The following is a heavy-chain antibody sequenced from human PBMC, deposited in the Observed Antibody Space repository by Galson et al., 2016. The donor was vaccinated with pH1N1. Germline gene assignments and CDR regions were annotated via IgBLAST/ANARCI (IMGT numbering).Heavy chain of an antibody. V-gene: IGHV3-7*03. CDR1: GFTFSDYW. CDR2: IKEDGSQE. CDR3: ARQIGGGGNV. D-gene: IGHD3-16*01. J-gene: IGHJ6*02. Sequence: SLRLSCAASGFTFSDYWMTWVRQAPGKGLEWVANIKEDGSQEHYVDFVKGRFTISRDNAKNTLYLQTNSLRVEDTAGYYCARQIGGGGNVWGQGTTVTVSS.